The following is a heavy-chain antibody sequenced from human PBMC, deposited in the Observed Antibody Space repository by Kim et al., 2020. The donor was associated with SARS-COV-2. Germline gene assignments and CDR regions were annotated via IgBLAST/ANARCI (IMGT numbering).Heavy chain of an antibody. CDR2: INQDGSES. Sequence: GGSLRLSCAASVFTFSHDWMTWVRQAPGKGLEWVANINQDGSESYYVDSVKGRFTISRDNAKNSLYLQMNSLRVEDTAVYYCARSVFGDNYWGQGTLV. D-gene: IGHD3-10*02. CDR1: VFTFSHDW. J-gene: IGHJ4*02. CDR3: ARSVFGDNY. V-gene: IGHV3-7*01.